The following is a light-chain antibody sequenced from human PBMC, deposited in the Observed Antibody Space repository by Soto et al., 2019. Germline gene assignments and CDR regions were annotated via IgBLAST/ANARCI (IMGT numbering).Light chain of an antibody. Sequence: DIQMTQSAPTLYAFVGDLFTITCRASQNIRSWLAWYQQKPGKAPKVLIHDASTLESGVPSRFSGSGSGTEFTRSISSLQPDDSATYYCQQFKSWTFGQGTKVDIK. J-gene: IGKJ1*01. CDR1: QNIRSW. V-gene: IGKV1-5*01. CDR3: QQFKSWT. CDR2: DAS.